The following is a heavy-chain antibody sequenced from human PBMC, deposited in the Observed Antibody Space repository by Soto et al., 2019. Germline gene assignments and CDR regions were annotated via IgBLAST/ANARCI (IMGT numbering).Heavy chain of an antibody. CDR3: AREPYLPKARNDF. CDR1: GGSISSADYF. V-gene: IGHV4-30-4*01. CDR2: IFHRGTT. Sequence: SETLSLTCSVSGGSISSADYFWTWIRQSPGKGLEWMGYIFHRGTTYYNPSLKGRVIISIENTKNQFSLRQTSVTAADSAVYFCAREPYLPKARNDFWGQGTLVTVSS. J-gene: IGHJ4*02.